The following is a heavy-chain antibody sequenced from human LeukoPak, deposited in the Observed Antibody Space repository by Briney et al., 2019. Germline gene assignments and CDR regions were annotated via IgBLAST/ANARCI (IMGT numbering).Heavy chain of an antibody. Sequence: GGSLRLSCAASGFTFSSAWMSWVRQAPGKGLEWVGRIKSKTDGGTTDYAAPVKGRFTISRDDSKNTLYLQMNSLKTEDTAVYYCTTGSYYYYYGMDVWGQGTTVTVSS. CDR1: GFTFSSAW. J-gene: IGHJ6*02. CDR2: IKSKTDGGTT. CDR3: TTGSYYYYYGMDV. V-gene: IGHV3-15*01.